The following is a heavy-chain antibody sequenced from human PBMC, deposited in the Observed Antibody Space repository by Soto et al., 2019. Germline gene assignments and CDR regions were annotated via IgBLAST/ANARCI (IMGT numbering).Heavy chain of an antibody. J-gene: IGHJ6*02. CDR2: NNPSGGST. CDR3: AREWNYDFGSGYYGSYYGMDV. CDR1: VYTFTSYY. Sequence: GAPVKGSCKASVYTFTSYYMHWVRQAPGQGLEWMGINNPSGGSTSYAQKFQGRVTMTRDTSTSTVYMELSSLRSEDTAVYYCAREWNYDFGSGYYGSYYGMDVWGQGTTVTVS. D-gene: IGHD3-3*01. V-gene: IGHV1-46*01.